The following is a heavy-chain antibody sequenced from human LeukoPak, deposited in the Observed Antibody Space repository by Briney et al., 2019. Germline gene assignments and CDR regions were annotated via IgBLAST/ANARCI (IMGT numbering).Heavy chain of an antibody. V-gene: IGHV5-51*01. CDR1: GYSFTSYR. CDR2: IYPGDSDT. CDR3: ASRYSSSWGPRDAFDI. Sequence: GESLKIPCKGSGYSFTSYRIGWVRQMPGKGLEWMGIIYPGDSDTRYSPSFQGQVTISADKSISTAYLQWSGLKASDTAMYYCASRYSSSWGPRDAFDIWGQGTMVTVSS. J-gene: IGHJ3*02. D-gene: IGHD6-13*01.